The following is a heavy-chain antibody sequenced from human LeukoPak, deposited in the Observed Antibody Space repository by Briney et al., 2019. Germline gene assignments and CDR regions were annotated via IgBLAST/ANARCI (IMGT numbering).Heavy chain of an antibody. D-gene: IGHD7-27*01. CDR1: GFTFSGYW. J-gene: IGHJ4*02. V-gene: IGHV3-49*04. CDR3: TRDRGSSTLGDY. CDR2: IRSKAFGETA. Sequence: GGSPRLSCAASGFTFSGYWMQWVRQAPGKGLEWVGFIRSKAFGETAEYAASVKGRFTISRDDSKSIAYLQMNSLKTEDTAVYYCTRDRGSSTLGDYWGQGTLVTVSS.